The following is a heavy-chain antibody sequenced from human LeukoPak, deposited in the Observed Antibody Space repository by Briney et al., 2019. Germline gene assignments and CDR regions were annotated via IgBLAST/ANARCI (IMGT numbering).Heavy chain of an antibody. V-gene: IGHV4-61*02. J-gene: IGHJ4*02. CDR1: GGSISSGSYY. CDR3: ASHCSSTSCYGVDY. D-gene: IGHD2-2*01. Sequence: SQTLSPTCTVSGGSISSGSYYWSWIRQPAGKGLEWIGRIYTSGSTNYNPSPKSRVTISVDTSKNQFSLKLSSVTAADTAVYYCASHCSSTSCYGVDYWGQGTLVTVSS. CDR2: IYTSGST.